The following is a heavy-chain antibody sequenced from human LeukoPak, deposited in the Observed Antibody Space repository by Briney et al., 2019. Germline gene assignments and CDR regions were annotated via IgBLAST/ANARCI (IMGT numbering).Heavy chain of an antibody. D-gene: IGHD4-17*01. V-gene: IGHV3-66*01. CDR2: IYSGGST. CDR1: GFTFSNYA. J-gene: IGHJ3*02. Sequence: GGSLRLSCAASGFTFSNYAMSWVRQAPGKGLEWVSVIYSGGSTYYADSVKGRFTISRDNSKNTLYLQMNSLRAEDTAVYYCARDFYGEHAFDIWGQGTMVTVSS. CDR3: ARDFYGEHAFDI.